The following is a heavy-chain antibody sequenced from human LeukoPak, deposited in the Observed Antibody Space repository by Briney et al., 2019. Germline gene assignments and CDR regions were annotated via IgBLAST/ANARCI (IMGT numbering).Heavy chain of an antibody. Sequence: GGSLRLSCAASGFTFSSYSMHWVRQAPGKGLEWVAFIRYDGSNKYYADSVKGRFTISRDNSKNTLYLQMNSLRAEDTAVYYCAKDIRQNNYYYYYYMDVWGKGTTVTISS. D-gene: IGHD1-14*01. CDR1: GFTFSSYS. V-gene: IGHV3-30*02. J-gene: IGHJ6*03. CDR3: AKDIRQNNYYYYYYMDV. CDR2: IRYDGSNK.